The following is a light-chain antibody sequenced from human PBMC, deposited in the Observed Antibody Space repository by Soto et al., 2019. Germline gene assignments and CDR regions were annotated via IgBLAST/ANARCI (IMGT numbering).Light chain of an antibody. CDR1: QSVDRN. Sequence: EIVMTQSPGTLSVSTEEGATLSCRASQSVDRNLAWYQQKPGQAPRLLIYGASTRPTGIPDRFSGSGSGTEFTLTISRLEPEDFALYYCQQHDILPITFGQGTRLEIK. V-gene: IGKV3D-15*02. CDR3: QQHDILPIT. J-gene: IGKJ5*01. CDR2: GAS.